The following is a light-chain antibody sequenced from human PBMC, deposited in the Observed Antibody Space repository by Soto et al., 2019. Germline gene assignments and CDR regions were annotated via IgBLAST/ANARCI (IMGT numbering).Light chain of an antibody. CDR2: SSS. Sequence: DIQLTQSPSSLSASVGDRVTITCRASERISNYLNWYQHKPGTSPKLLIWSSSTLPNGVPSRFSGSGSGTDFTLSSSGLQPEDFAVYYCQKSYNTPRTFGQGSKVEVK. CDR3: QKSYNTPRT. V-gene: IGKV1-39*01. J-gene: IGKJ1*01. CDR1: ERISNY.